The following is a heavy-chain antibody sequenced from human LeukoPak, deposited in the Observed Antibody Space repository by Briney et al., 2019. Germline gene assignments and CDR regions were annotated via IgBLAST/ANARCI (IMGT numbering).Heavy chain of an antibody. V-gene: IGHV3-48*01. Sequence: GGSLRLSCAGSGFSFSYQGMTWVRQAPGKGLEWVSYISSSSSTIYYADSVKGRFTISRDNAKNSLYLQMNSLRAEDTAVYYCAREGYSPYWGQGTLVTVSS. CDR3: AREGYSPY. D-gene: IGHD6-13*01. J-gene: IGHJ4*02. CDR2: ISSSSSTI. CDR1: GFSFSYQG.